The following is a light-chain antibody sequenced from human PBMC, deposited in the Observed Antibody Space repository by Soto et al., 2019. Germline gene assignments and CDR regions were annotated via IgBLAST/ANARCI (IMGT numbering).Light chain of an antibody. Sequence: DIQITQSPSSLSASVSERVTITCRASQSVRSYLNWYQQKPGKAPKLLIFAASSLQSGTPSRFSGSGSGTDFTLTISTLQPEDFATYYCQQANSFPLTFGQGTRLEIK. CDR1: QSVRSY. J-gene: IGKJ5*01. CDR2: AAS. V-gene: IGKV1-39*01. CDR3: QQANSFPLT.